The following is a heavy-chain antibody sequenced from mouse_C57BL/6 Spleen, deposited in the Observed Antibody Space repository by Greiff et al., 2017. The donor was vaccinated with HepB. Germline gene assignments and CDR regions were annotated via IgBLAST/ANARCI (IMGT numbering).Heavy chain of an antibody. V-gene: IGHV1-50*01. CDR2: IDPSDSYT. CDR3: AREGDGNYPLDY. CDR1: GYTFTSYW. D-gene: IGHD2-1*01. J-gene: IGHJ4*01. Sequence: VQLQQPGAELVKPGASVKLSCKASGYTFTSYWMQWVKQRPGQGLEWIGEIDPSDSYTNYNQKFKGKATLTVDTSSSTAYMQLSSLTSEDSAVYYCAREGDGNYPLDYWGQGTSVTVSS.